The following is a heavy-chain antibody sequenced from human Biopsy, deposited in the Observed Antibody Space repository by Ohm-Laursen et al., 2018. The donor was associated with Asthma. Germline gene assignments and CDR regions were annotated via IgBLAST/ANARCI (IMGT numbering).Heavy chain of an antibody. V-gene: IGHV1-69*13. CDR1: GGTLSNFA. Sequence: SVKVSCKAPGGTLSNFAISWVRQAPGQGLEWLGGIMTVFGTTNYAQKFQGRVTITADESTSTAYVEVTSLRSEDTAIYYCARCQVGYSSGWSLLLKKIYYSGMDVWGQGTAVTVSS. D-gene: IGHD6-19*01. J-gene: IGHJ6*02. CDR2: IMTVFGTT. CDR3: ARCQVGYSSGWSLLLKKIYYSGMDV.